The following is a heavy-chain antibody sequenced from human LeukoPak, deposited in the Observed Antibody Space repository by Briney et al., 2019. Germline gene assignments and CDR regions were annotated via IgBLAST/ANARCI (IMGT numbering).Heavy chain of an antibody. CDR1: GGTFSSYA. D-gene: IGHD2-2*01. CDR2: IIPILGIA. V-gene: IGHV1-69*04. J-gene: IGHJ4*02. CDR3: ARSLIVVVPAAMPFDY. Sequence: GSSVKVSCKASGGTFSSYAISWVRQAPGQGLEWMGRIIPILGIANYAQKFQGRVTITADKSTSTAYMELSSLRSEDTAVYYCARSLIVVVPAAMPFDYWGQGTLVTVSS.